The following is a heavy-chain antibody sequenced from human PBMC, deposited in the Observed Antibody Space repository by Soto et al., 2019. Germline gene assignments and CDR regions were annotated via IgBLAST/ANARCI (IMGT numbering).Heavy chain of an antibody. Sequence: QVQLVQSGAEVKKPGASVKVSCKASGYTFTSYGISWVRQAPGQGLEWMGWISAYNGNTKYAQKFQGRVTMTTDTXXSTXXMXXXSLXXXDTAVYYCARDAAAGLNDYWGQGTLVTVSS. CDR1: GYTFTSYG. CDR3: ARDAAAGLNDY. D-gene: IGHD6-13*01. V-gene: IGHV1-18*01. J-gene: IGHJ4*02. CDR2: ISAYNGNT.